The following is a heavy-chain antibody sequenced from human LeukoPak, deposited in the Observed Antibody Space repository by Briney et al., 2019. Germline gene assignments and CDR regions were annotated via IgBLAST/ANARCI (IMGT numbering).Heavy chain of an antibody. V-gene: IGHV3-48*01. CDR1: GFTFSSYS. D-gene: IGHD3-3*01. Sequence: GGSLRLSCAASGFTFSSYSMNWVRQAPGKGLEWVSYISSSSSTIYYADSVKGRFTISRDNAKNSLYLQMNSLRAEDTAVYYCARGDFWSGYYTRLGMDVWGQGTTVTVSS. CDR2: ISSSSSTI. CDR3: ARGDFWSGYYTRLGMDV. J-gene: IGHJ6*02.